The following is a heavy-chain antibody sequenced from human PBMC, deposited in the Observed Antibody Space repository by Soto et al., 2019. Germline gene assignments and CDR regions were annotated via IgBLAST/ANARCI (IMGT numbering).Heavy chain of an antibody. Sequence: SETLSLTCAVYGGSFNTYYWSWARQPPGKGLEWIGEINHSGSTNYNPSLKSRVTVSLDTSMNQFSLSLSAVTAADTGVYFCARGGNCRTTSSTLGYFSAIDVWGQGTTVTVSS. V-gene: IGHV4-34*01. CDR3: ARGGNCRTTSSTLGYFSAIDV. CDR2: INHSGST. J-gene: IGHJ6*02. CDR1: GGSFNTYY. D-gene: IGHD2-2*01.